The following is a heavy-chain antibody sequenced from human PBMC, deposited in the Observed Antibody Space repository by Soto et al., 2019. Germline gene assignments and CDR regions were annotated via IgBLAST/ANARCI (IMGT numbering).Heavy chain of an antibody. D-gene: IGHD6-6*01. J-gene: IGHJ4*02. Sequence: ASVKVSCKASGYTFTSYYMHWARQAPGQGLEWMGIINPSGGSTSYAQKFQGRVTMTRETSTSTVYMELSSLRSEDTAVYYCARDGIIAARPGFFAYWGQGTLVPVSP. CDR3: ARDGIIAARPGFFAY. CDR1: GYTFTSYY. CDR2: INPSGGST. V-gene: IGHV1-46*01.